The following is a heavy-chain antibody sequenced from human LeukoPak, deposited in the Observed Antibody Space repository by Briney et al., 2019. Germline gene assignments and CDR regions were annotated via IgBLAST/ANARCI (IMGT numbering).Heavy chain of an antibody. D-gene: IGHD1-7*01. CDR1: GFAFSSYG. CDR3: ARAGNYYFDL. Sequence: GGSLRLSCAASGFAFSSYGMNWVRQAPGKGLEWASYITSSSTIYYADSVKGRFTISRDNAKNTLYLQMNSLRTEDAAVYYCARAGNYYFDLWGRGTQVTVSS. J-gene: IGHJ2*01. CDR2: ITSSSTI. V-gene: IGHV3-48*04.